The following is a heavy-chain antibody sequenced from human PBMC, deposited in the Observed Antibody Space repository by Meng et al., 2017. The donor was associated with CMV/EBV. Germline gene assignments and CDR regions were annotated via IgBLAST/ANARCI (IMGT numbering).Heavy chain of an antibody. CDR1: GFTFSSYS. CDR2: ISRSSSTI. D-gene: IGHD2-2*01. CDR3: ARDRRYCSSTSCYPPYYYYYGMDV. V-gene: IGHV3-48*04. J-gene: IGHJ6*02. Sequence: GGSLRLSCAASGFTFSSYSMNWVRQAPGKGLEWVSYISRSSSTIYYADSVKGRFTISRDNAKSSLYLQMNCLRAEDTAVYYCARDRRYCSSTSCYPPYYYYYGMDVWGQGTTVTVSS.